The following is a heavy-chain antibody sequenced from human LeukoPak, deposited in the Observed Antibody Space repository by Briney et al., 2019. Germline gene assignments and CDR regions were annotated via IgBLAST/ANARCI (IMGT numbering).Heavy chain of an antibody. J-gene: IGHJ4*02. D-gene: IGHD3-22*01. Sequence: GGSLRLSCAASGFAFSTYTIHWVRQVPGKGLMWFSRINNDGRSTTYADSVKGRFTISRDNAKDTLYLQMNSLRPEDTAVYYCSRDGGDSSGYYWGLGYWGQGTLVTVSS. CDR2: INNDGRST. CDR1: GFAFSTYT. V-gene: IGHV3-74*01. CDR3: SRDGGDSSGYYWGLGY.